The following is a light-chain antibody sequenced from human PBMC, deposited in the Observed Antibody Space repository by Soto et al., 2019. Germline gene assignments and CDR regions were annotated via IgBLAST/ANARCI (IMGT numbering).Light chain of an antibody. CDR2: QNT. V-gene: IGLV3-1*01. Sequence: SYELTQPPSVSVSPGQTATIACSGDTLGDKYACWYQQKPGQSPVLVIYQNTKRPSGIPERFSGSNSGNTATLTISGTQAMDEADYYCQAWDSSTGVFGGGTKVTVL. CDR3: QAWDSSTGV. J-gene: IGLJ2*01. CDR1: TLGDKY.